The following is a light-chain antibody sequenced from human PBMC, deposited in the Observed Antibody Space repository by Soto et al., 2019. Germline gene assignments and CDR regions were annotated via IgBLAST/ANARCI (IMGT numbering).Light chain of an antibody. CDR3: SSYTSSSTPLYV. V-gene: IGLV2-14*01. Sequence: QSALTQPASVSGSPGQSITISCTGTSSDVGLYNYVSWYQQHPGKAPKLVIYEVSNRPSGVSNRFSGSKSGNTASLTISGLQAEDEADYYCSSYTSSSTPLYVFGTGTKVTVL. CDR2: EVS. J-gene: IGLJ1*01. CDR1: SSDVGLYNY.